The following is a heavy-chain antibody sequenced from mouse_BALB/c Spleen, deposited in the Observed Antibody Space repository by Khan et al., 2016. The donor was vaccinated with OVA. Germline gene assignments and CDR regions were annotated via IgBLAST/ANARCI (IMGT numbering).Heavy chain of an antibody. CDR1: GYSLTSGYS. D-gene: IGHD2-1*01. Sequence: VQLMESGPALVKPSQSLSLTCTVTGYSLTSGYSWHWIRQFPGNKLEWMGYIHYSGSTHYNPSLKSRLSFTRDTSTTQFFLHLNSVTTEDTATYYCARGDGNYWYFEGWGAGTTVTVSS. CDR2: IHYSGST. V-gene: IGHV3-1*02. J-gene: IGHJ1*01. CDR3: ARGDGNYWYFEG.